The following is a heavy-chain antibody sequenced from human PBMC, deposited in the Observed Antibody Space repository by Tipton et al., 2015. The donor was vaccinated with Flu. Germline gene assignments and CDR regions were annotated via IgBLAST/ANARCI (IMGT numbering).Heavy chain of an antibody. CDR2: VYTSGST. D-gene: IGHD5-24*01. CDR1: GGSISSGSYY. Sequence: TLSLTCTVSGGSISSGSYYWSWIRQPAGKGLEWIGRVYTSGSTNYNPSLKSRVTMSVDTSKNQFSLKLSSVTAADTAVYFCAREVRRDGYNYCDYWGQGTLVIVSS. J-gene: IGHJ4*02. V-gene: IGHV4-61*02. CDR3: AREVRRDGYNYCDY.